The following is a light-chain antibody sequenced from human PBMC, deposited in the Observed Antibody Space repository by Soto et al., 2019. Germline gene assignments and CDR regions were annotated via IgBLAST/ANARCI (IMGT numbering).Light chain of an antibody. V-gene: IGKV3-20*01. CDR3: QQYGSSPVE. Sequence: ESVLTQSPGTLSLSPGERATLSCRASQSVSSSYLAWYQQKPGQAPRLLIYGASSRATGIPDRFSGSGSGTDFTLTISRLEPEDFAVYYCQQYGSSPVEFGQGTKVDIK. CDR2: GAS. J-gene: IGKJ1*01. CDR1: QSVSSSY.